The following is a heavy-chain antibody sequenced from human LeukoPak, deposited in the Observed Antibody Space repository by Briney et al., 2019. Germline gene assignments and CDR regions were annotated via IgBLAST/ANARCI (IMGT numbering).Heavy chain of an antibody. J-gene: IGHJ4*02. CDR1: VFTFSSYA. D-gene: IGHD4/OR15-4a*01. Sequence: GGSLRLSCAASVFTFSSYAMSWARQAPGKGREGVSSISGSGSNTYYADPVKGRFTISRDTSKNTLYLQMNSLRAEDTAVYFCSTALTMSNPPKFDYWGQGTLVTVSS. CDR3: STALTMSNPPKFDY. V-gene: IGHV3-23*01. CDR2: ISGSGSNT.